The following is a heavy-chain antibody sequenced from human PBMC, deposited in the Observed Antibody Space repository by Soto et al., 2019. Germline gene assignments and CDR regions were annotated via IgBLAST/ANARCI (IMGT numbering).Heavy chain of an antibody. V-gene: IGHV6-1*01. D-gene: IGHD2-15*01. CDR3: ARMVGGSPHY. CDR1: GDSVSSNSAA. J-gene: IGHJ4*02. CDR2: TYYRSKWYS. Sequence: QTLSLTCAISGDSVSSNSAACNWIRQPPSGGLEWLGRTYYRSKWYSEYAVSVKSRITINPDTFKNQFSLQLNSVTHEDAAMYYCARMVGGSPHYWGQGTQVTVYS.